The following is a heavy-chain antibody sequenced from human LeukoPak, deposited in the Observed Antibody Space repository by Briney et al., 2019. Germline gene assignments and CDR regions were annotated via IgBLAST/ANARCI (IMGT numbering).Heavy chain of an antibody. V-gene: IGHV3-9*01. CDR1: GFTFDDYA. J-gene: IGHJ4*02. D-gene: IGHD3-3*01. CDR2: ISWNSGSI. CDR3: AKGSRYDFWSGYCDY. Sequence: PGGSLRLSCAASGFTFDDYAMHWVRQAPGKGLEWVSGISWNSGSIGYADSVKGRFTISRDDAKNSLYLQMNSPRAEDTASYYCAKGSRYDFWSGYCDYWGQGTLVTVSS.